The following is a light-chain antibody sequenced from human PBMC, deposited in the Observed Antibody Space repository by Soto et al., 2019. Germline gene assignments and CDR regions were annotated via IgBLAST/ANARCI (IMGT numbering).Light chain of an antibody. CDR1: SSDVGGYSY. Sequence: QSALTEPGSVSGSPGQSIAISCTGTSSDVGGYSYVSWYQQQPGKAPKLVISDVSNRPSGVSDRFSGSKSGNTASLTISGLQTEDEADYYCASYTTSSTYVFGTGTKVTVL. V-gene: IGLV2-14*01. J-gene: IGLJ1*01. CDR2: DVS. CDR3: ASYTTSSTYV.